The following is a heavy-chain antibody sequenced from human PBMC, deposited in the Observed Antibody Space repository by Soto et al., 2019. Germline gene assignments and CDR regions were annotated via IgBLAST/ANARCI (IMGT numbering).Heavy chain of an antibody. CDR1: GGSFSGYY. J-gene: IGHJ4*02. Sequence: QVQLQQWGAGLLKPSETLSLTCAVYGGSFSGYYWSWIRQPPGKGLEWIGEINHSGSTNYNPSLKSRVTISVDTSKNQFSLKLSSVTAADTAVYYCARGLPAYDSSDSWGQGTLVTVSS. CDR3: ARGLPAYDSSDS. V-gene: IGHV4-34*01. D-gene: IGHD3-22*01. CDR2: INHSGST.